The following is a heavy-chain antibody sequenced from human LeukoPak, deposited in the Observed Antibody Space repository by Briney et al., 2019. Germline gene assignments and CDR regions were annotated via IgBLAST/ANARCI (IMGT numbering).Heavy chain of an antibody. V-gene: IGHV3-23*01. Sequence: GGSLRLSCAASGFTFSSYAMSWVRQAPGKGLEWVSGISVSGGSTYYADSVKGRFTISRDNSKNTLYLQMNSLRAEDTAVYYCARRAGAYSHPYDYWGQGTLVTVSS. J-gene: IGHJ4*02. CDR3: ARRAGAYSHPYDY. CDR1: GFTFSSYA. CDR2: ISVSGGST. D-gene: IGHD4/OR15-4a*01.